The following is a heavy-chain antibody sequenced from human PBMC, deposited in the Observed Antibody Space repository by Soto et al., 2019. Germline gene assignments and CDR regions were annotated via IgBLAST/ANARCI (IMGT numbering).Heavy chain of an antibody. V-gene: IGHV3-53*02. Sequence: EVQLVETGGGLIQPGGSLRLSCAASGFTVSSNYMSWVRQAPGKGLEWVSVIYSGGSAYYADSVKGRFTISRDNSKNTLYLQMTSLRAEDTAVYYCARDYSSSRYYGMDVWGQGTTVTVSS. CDR3: ARDYSSSRYYGMDV. J-gene: IGHJ6*02. CDR1: GFTVSSNY. D-gene: IGHD3-22*01. CDR2: IYSGGSA.